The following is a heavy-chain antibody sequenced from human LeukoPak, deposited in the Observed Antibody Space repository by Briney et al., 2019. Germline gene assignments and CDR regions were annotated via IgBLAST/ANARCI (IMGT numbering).Heavy chain of an antibody. Sequence: ASVKVSCKASGGTFSSYAISWVRQAPGQGLEWMGRIIPILGIANYAQKFQGRVTITADKSTSTAYMELSSLRSEDTAVYYCASDRVEMATIENYFDYWGQGTLVTVSS. J-gene: IGHJ4*02. CDR1: GGTFSSYA. D-gene: IGHD5-24*01. V-gene: IGHV1-69*04. CDR3: ASDRVEMATIENYFDY. CDR2: IIPILGIA.